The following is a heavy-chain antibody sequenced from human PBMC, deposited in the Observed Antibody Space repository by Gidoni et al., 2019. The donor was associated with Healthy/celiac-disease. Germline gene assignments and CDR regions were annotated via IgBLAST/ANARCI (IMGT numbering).Heavy chain of an antibody. V-gene: IGHV4-39*01. CDR1: GGPISRSSYY. CDR2: IFYSGST. J-gene: IGHJ4*02. D-gene: IGHD3-10*01. Sequence: QLQLQESGPGLVKPSETLSLTCTVHGGPISRSSYYWGWIRQPPGKGLAWIGSIFYSGSTYYNPSLKSRVTISVDTSKNQFSLKLSSVTAADTAVYYCASLWFGETFDYWGQGTLVTVSS. CDR3: ASLWFGETFDY.